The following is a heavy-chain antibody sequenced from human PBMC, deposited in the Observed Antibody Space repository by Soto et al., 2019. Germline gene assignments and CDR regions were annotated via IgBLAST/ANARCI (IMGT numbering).Heavy chain of an antibody. CDR2: INPNSGGT. V-gene: IGHV1-2*04. CDR1: GYTFTGYY. Sequence: GASVKVSCKESGYTFTGYYRHWVRQAPRQGLEWMGWINPNSGGTSYAQKFQGWVTMTRDTSISTAYMELSRLRSDDTAVYYCARELITMVRGVTGNYYYYGMDVWGQGTTVTVSS. CDR3: ARELITMVRGVTGNYYYYGMDV. J-gene: IGHJ6*02. D-gene: IGHD3-10*01.